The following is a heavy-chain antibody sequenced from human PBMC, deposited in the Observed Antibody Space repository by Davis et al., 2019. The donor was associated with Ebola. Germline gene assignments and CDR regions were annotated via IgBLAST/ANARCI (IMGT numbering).Heavy chain of an antibody. CDR1: GYTFTSYG. V-gene: IGHV1-18*01. D-gene: IGHD2-8*01. CDR2: ISAYNGNT. J-gene: IGHJ6*02. Sequence: AASVKVSCKASGYTFTSYGTSWVRQAPGQGLEWMGWISAYNGNTNYAQKLQGRVTMTTDTSTSTAYMELRSLRSDDTAVYYCARVWDCTNGVCYYYYGMDVWGQGTTVTVSS. CDR3: ARVWDCTNGVCYYYYGMDV.